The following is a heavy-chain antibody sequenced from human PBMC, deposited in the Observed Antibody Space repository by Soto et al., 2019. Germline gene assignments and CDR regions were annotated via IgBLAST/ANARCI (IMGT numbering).Heavy chain of an antibody. CDR2: INHSGSP. J-gene: IGHJ4*02. V-gene: IGHV4-34*01. CDR3: ARGWGRIFDY. D-gene: IGHD7-27*01. CDR1: GGSFSGYY. Sequence: SETLSLTCTVYGGSFSGYYWGWIRQPPGKGLEWIGEINHSGSPNYNPSLKSRVTISVDTSKNQFSLKLSSVTAADTAGYYCARGWGRIFDYWGQGTLVTVSS.